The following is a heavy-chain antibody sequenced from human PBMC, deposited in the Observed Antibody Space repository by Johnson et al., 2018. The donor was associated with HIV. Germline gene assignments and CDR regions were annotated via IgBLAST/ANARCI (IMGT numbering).Heavy chain of an antibody. D-gene: IGHD1-1*01. CDR1: AFTFGNVW. V-gene: IGHV3-15*01. Sequence: EVQLVESGGGLVEPGGSLRLSCVVSAFTFGNVWMNWVRQAPGKGLEWVGRIKSKSYGGTIDYAAPVKGRFTISRDDSKNTLYLQMNSLKTEDTAVYYCAKPSTESAFDIWGQGTMVTVSS. J-gene: IGHJ3*02. CDR3: AKPSTESAFDI. CDR2: IKSKSYGGTI.